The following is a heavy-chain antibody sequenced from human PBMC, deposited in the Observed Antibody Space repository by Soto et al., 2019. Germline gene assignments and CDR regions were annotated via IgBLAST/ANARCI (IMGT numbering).Heavy chain of an antibody. CDR2: ITTSGSYI. J-gene: IGHJ5*02. CDR3: VRSGPAPMLRHNWFDP. CDR1: GFTFSSYD. D-gene: IGHD2-8*01. Sequence: EVQLVESGGGLVKPGGSLRLSCAASGFTFSSYDMNWVRQAPGKGLEYVSSITTSGSYIYYGDSVRGRFTISRDNAKNSLFLQMDSLRAEDTAVYYCVRSGPAPMLRHNWFDPWGQGTLVTVSS. V-gene: IGHV3-21*01.